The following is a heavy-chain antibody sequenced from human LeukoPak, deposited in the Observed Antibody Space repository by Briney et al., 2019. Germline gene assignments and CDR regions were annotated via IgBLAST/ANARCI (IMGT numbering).Heavy chain of an antibody. J-gene: IGHJ4*02. CDR3: ARVRSSGWSYFDY. V-gene: IGHV3-74*01. Sequence: GGSLRLSCAASGFTFSNYWMHWVRQAPGKGLVWVSRINSDGSSTSYADSVRGRFTISRDHAKNTLYLQMNSLRAEDTAVYYCARVRSSGWSYFDYWGQGTLVTVSS. CDR2: INSDGSST. CDR1: GFTFSNYW. D-gene: IGHD6-19*01.